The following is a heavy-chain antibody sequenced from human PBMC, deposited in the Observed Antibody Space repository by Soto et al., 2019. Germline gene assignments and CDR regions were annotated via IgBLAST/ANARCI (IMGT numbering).Heavy chain of an antibody. CDR3: ARNYGDYAINWFDP. CDR2: IFSNDEK. V-gene: IGHV2-26*01. J-gene: IGHJ5*02. D-gene: IGHD4-17*01. Sequence: QVTLKESGPVLVKPTETLTLTRTVSGFSLSNARMGVSWIRQPPGTALEWLAHIFSNDEKSYSTSLKSRLTTAKDTSKSQVVLTMTNMDPVDTATYYCARNYGDYAINWFDPWGQGTLVTVSS. CDR1: GFSLSNARMG.